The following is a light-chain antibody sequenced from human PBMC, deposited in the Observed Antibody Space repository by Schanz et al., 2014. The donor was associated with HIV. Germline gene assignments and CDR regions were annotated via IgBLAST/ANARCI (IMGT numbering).Light chain of an antibody. CDR1: SGYSSYA. J-gene: IGLJ2*01. CDR3: QTWATGIVV. V-gene: IGLV4-69*01. CDR2: LNSDGSH. Sequence: QLVLTQSPSASASLGASVKLTCTLSSGYSSYAIAWHQQQPEKGPRYLMKLNSDGSHSKGDGIPDRFSGSSSGAERYLTISSLQSEDEADYYCQTWATGIVVFGGGTQLTVL.